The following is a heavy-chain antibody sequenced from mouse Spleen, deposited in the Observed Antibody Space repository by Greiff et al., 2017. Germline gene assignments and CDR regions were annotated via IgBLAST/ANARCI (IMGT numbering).Heavy chain of an antibody. J-gene: IGHJ1*01. CDR2: IYPGSGST. CDR3: ARWSYDYGEWWCDV. D-gene: IGHD2-4*01. Sequence: QVQLQQPGAELVKPGASVKMSCKASGYTFTSYWITWVKQRPGQGLEWIGDIYPGSGSTNYNEKFKSKATLTVDTSSSTAYMQLSSLTSEDSAVYYCARWSYDYGEWWCDVWGAGTTVTVSS. V-gene: IGHV1-55*01. CDR1: GYTFTSYW.